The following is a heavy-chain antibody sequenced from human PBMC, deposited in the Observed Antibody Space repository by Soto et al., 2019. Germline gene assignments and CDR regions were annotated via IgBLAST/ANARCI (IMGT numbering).Heavy chain of an antibody. D-gene: IGHD3-10*01. V-gene: IGHV3-33*01. CDR2: IWYDGSSE. J-gene: IGHJ3*02. CDR1: GFTFSNYG. Sequence: PGGSLRLFCAASGFTFSNYGVHWVRQAPGKGLEWVAVIWYDGSSEYYTESVKGRFTISRDNSKNTLYLQMNSLRAEDTAVYYCARVPGSGTYYDNRIANDAFDIWGQGTMVTVSS. CDR3: ARVPGSGTYYDNRIANDAFDI.